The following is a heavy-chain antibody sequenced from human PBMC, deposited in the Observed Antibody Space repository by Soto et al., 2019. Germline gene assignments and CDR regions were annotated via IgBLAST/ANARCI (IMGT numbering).Heavy chain of an antibody. J-gene: IGHJ5*02. CDR1: GFTFSSSA. CDR2: IRGTNGNT. V-gene: IGHV3-23*01. D-gene: IGHD6-19*01. CDR3: AICTVNTIVTSGWRYCLDP. Sequence: EVQLLESGGGLVQPGGSLRLSCAASGFTFSSSAMSWVRQAPGKGLEWVSAIRGTNGNTHYAESVKGRLTISRDNSKNTLYLQINFLRAAATALYYCAICTVNTIVTSGWRYCLDPWGQGTLVIVSP.